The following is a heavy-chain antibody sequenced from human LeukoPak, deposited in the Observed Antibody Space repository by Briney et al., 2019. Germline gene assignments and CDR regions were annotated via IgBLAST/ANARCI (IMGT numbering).Heavy chain of an antibody. D-gene: IGHD2-21*01. CDR3: AKNVVFTRYFDS. J-gene: IGHJ4*02. CDR2: ISGGGRTT. Sequence: PGGSLRLSCAASGFTFSNHAMSWVRQAPGKGLQWVSVISGGGRTTEYADSVKGRFTVSRDNSVNTLSLHMDSLRVEDTAIYYCAKNVVFTRYFDSWGQGTLVTDSS. CDR1: GFTFSNHA. V-gene: IGHV3-23*01.